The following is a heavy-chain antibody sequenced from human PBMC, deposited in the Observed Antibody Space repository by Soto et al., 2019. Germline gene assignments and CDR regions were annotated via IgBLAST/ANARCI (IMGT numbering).Heavy chain of an antibody. V-gene: IGHV3-23*01. Sequence: GGSLRLSCAASGFTFSSYAMNYVRQAPWKGLEWVSAISGSGGSTYYADSVKGRFTISRDNSKNTLYLQMNSLRAEDTAVYYCAKDSHTMVPDYYMDVWGKGTTVTVSS. CDR2: ISGSGGST. CDR1: GFTFSSYA. J-gene: IGHJ6*03. D-gene: IGHD3-10*01. CDR3: AKDSHTMVPDYYMDV.